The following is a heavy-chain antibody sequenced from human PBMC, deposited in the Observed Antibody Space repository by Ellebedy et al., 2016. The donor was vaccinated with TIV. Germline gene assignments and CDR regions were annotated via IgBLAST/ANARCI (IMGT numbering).Heavy chain of an antibody. J-gene: IGHJ6*03. V-gene: IGHV1-58*01. Sequence: SVKVSCXASGFTFTSSAVQWVRQARGQRLEWIGWIVVGSGNTNYAQKFQERVTITRDMSTSTAYMELRSLTSDDTAVYYCARSSIAARGYYYYMDVWGKGTTVTVSS. CDR1: GFTFTSSA. CDR3: ARSSIAARGYYYYMDV. CDR2: IVVGSGNT. D-gene: IGHD6-6*01.